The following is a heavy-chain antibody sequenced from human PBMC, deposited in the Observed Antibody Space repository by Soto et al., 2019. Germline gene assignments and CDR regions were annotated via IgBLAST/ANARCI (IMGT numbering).Heavy chain of an antibody. CDR2: FHYSGFT. V-gene: IGHV4-39*07. D-gene: IGHD2-21*02. CDR3: ARDLWGYCGTDCYPLDV. J-gene: IGHJ6*02. Sequence: PSETLSLTCTVSGGSISSGPYTWGWIRQPPGKGLEWIGTFHYSGFTRYNPSLKSRVTISVDTSKNQFSLKLNSVTAADTAVYYCARDLWGYCGTDCYPLDVWGQGTTVTVSS. CDR1: GGSISSGPYT.